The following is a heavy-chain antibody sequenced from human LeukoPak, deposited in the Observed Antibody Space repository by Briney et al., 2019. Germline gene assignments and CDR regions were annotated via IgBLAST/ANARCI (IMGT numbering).Heavy chain of an antibody. Sequence: GGSLRLSCAASGFTFSTYWMHWVRQAPGEGLVWVSRINNEETAANYADSVQGRFTISRDSAKSMLYLQMDSLRAEDTAVYYCARESTVGPIQTDALDIWGQGTMVTVSS. CDR3: ARESTVGPIQTDALDI. D-gene: IGHD1-26*01. CDR2: INNEETAA. CDR1: GFTFSTYW. V-gene: IGHV3-74*01. J-gene: IGHJ3*02.